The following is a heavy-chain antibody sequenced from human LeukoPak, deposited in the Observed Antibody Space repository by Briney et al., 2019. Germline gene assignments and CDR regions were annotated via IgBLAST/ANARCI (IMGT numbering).Heavy chain of an antibody. Sequence: GGSLRLSCAASGFTFSSYAMHWVRQAPGKGLEWVAVISYDGSNNYYADSVKGRFTISRDNSKNTLYLQMNSLRAEDTAVYYCARSNSSSWHPFDYWGQGTLVTVSS. CDR1: GFTFSSYA. J-gene: IGHJ4*02. V-gene: IGHV3-30*04. CDR2: ISYDGSNN. CDR3: ARSNSSSWHPFDY. D-gene: IGHD6-13*01.